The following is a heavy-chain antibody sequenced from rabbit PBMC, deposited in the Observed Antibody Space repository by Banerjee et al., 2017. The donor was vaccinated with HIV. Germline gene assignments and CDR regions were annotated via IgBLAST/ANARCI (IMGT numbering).Heavy chain of an antibody. CDR3: ARDAGSGAYIDGYFNL. CDR2: INTSTGNN. D-gene: IGHD8-1*01. Sequence: QQQLEESGGGLVKPEGSLTLTCTASGFSFSNRYYMYWVRQAPGKGLEWIACINTSTGNNVYASWAKGRFTISKTSSPTVTLQMTSLTVADTAIYFCARDAGSGAYIDGYFNLWGPGTLVTVS. V-gene: IGHV1S45*01. CDR1: GFSFSNRYY. J-gene: IGHJ4*01.